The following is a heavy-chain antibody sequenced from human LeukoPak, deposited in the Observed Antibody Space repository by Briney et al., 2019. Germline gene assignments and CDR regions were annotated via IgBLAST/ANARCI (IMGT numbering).Heavy chain of an antibody. J-gene: IGHJ4*02. V-gene: IGHV1-18*01. CDR3: AREDIVVVPAAMDY. CDR1: GGTFSSYA. CDR2: VSGNNDNI. D-gene: IGHD2-2*01. Sequence: GSSVKVSCKASGGTFSSYAISWVRQAPGQGLEWMGWVSGNNDNIDYAEKFQGRITMTTDTSTSTAYMELRSLTSDDTAIYYCAREDIVVVPAAMDYWGQGTLVTVSS.